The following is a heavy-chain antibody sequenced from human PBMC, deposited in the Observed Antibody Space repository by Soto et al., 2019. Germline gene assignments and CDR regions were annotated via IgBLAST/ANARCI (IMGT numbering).Heavy chain of an antibody. J-gene: IGHJ4*02. CDR1: GFTFSSYA. V-gene: IGHV3-30*14. D-gene: IGHD3-22*01. CDR2: ISYDGTNN. Sequence: QVQLVESGGGVVQPGRSLRLSCAASGFTFSSYATHWVRQAPGKVLEWVAVISYDGTNNYYADSVTDRFTISRDNSKNILYLQMNGLRAEDTAVYYCASAYLLVVATTFDYWGQGTMVTVSS. CDR3: ASAYLLVVATTFDY.